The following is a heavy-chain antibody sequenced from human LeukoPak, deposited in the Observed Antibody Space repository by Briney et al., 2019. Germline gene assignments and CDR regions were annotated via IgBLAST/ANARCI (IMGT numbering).Heavy chain of an antibody. J-gene: IGHJ5*02. CDR2: IYTSGST. Sequence: SETLSLTCTVSGGSISSYYWSWIRQPAGKGLEWIGRIYTSGSTNYNPSLKSRVTMSVDTSKNQFSLKLSSVTAADTAVYYCAGDLGIAAAGTRWFDPWGQGTLVTVSS. V-gene: IGHV4-4*07. CDR1: GGSISSYY. D-gene: IGHD6-13*01. CDR3: AGDLGIAAAGTRWFDP.